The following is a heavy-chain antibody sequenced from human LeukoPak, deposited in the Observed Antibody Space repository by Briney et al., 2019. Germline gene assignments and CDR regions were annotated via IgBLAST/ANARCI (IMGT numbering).Heavy chain of an antibody. Sequence: SETLTLTCAVYGGSFSGYFWNWIRQPQVKGLEWIGEINHSGGTNYNPSLKSRVTISVDTSKNQFSLKLSSVTAADTAVYYCARRSRSSSRYSSSHLVDVWGKGTTVTVSS. CDR3: ARRSRSSSRYSSSHLVDV. CDR1: GGSFSGYF. V-gene: IGHV4-34*01. J-gene: IGHJ6*04. D-gene: IGHD6-13*01. CDR2: INHSGGT.